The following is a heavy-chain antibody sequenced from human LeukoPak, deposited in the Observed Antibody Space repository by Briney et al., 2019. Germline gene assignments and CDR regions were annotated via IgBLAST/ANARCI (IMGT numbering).Heavy chain of an antibody. CDR1: GGSVSSGSYY. CDR2: IYYSGST. J-gene: IGHJ6*02. Sequence: SETLSLTCTVSGGSVSSGSYYWNWIRQPPGKGLEWIGSIYYSGSTNYNPSLKSRVTISIDTSKNQFSLKLSSVTAADTAVYFCAKKESGLYGVDVWGQGTTVTVSS. CDR3: AKKESGLYGVDV. V-gene: IGHV4-61*01.